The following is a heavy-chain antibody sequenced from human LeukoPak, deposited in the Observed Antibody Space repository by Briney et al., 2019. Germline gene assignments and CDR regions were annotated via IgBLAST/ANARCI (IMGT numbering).Heavy chain of an antibody. CDR3: TRGSSGRRDY. CDR2: MNPNSGNT. J-gene: IGHJ4*01. Sequence: ASVKVSCKASGYTFTTCDINWVRQATGQGLEWLGWMNPNSGNTGYAQSFQGRVTMTRDTSISTAYMELSNLRSEDTAIYYCTRGSSGRRDYWGHGTLVTVSS. V-gene: IGHV1-8*01. CDR1: GYTFTTCD. D-gene: IGHD6-19*01.